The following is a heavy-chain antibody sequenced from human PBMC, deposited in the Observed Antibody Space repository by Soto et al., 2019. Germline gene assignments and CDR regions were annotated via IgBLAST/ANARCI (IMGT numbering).Heavy chain of an antibody. D-gene: IGHD3-16*01. CDR1: GFVFSNYA. V-gene: IGHV3-23*01. CDR3: AKDLIMRAGYEDLEY. Sequence: GGSLRLSCAASGFVFSNYAMFWFRQAPGRGLEWVSTIYAAGGVKYYAGSVKGRFTVSRDNSRDTLFLQMDSLRVEDTAIYFCAKDLIMRAGYEDLEYWDKRNMVTGSS. CDR2: IYAAGGVK. J-gene: IGHJ4*02.